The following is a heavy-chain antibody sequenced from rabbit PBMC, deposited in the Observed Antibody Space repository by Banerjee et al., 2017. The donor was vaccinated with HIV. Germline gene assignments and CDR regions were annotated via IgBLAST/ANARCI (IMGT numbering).Heavy chain of an antibody. V-gene: IGHV1S45*01. CDR2: IYTGDDNT. CDR3: ARGSSGASYSFTL. J-gene: IGHJ4*01. D-gene: IGHD1-1*01. Sequence: QEQLEESGGGLVKPEGSLTLTCKASGFDLSTTYYMCWVRQAPGKGLEWIACIYTGDDNTYYASWAKGRFTISKTSTTVDLKMTSLTAADTATYFCARGSSGASYSFTLWGPGTLVTVS. CDR1: GFDLSTTYY.